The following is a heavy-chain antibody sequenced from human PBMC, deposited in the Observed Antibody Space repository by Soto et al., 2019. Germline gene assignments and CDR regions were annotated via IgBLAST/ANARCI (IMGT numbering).Heavy chain of an antibody. CDR2: FDPEDGET. J-gene: IGHJ1*01. CDR1: GYTLTELS. CDR3: ATEWDFWSGYYRRYQLAY. D-gene: IGHD3-3*01. V-gene: IGHV1-24*01. Sequence: GASVKVSCKVSGYTLTELSMHWVRQAPGKGLEWMGGFDPEDGETIYAQKFQGRVTMTEDTSTDTAYMELSSLRSEDTAVYYCATEWDFWSGYYRRYQLAYWGQRTPVTVSS.